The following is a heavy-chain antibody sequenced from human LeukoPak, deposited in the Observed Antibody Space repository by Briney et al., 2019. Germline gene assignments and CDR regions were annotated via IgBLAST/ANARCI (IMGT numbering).Heavy chain of an antibody. CDR3: ARDIVVVVAARYYYMDV. V-gene: IGHV1-2*02. CDR2: INPNSGGT. D-gene: IGHD2-15*01. CDR1: GYTFTNYA. Sequence: GASVKVSCKASGYTFTNYAINWVRQAPGQGLEWMGWINPNSGGTNYAQKFQGRVTMTRDTSISTAYMELSRLRSDDTAVYYCARDIVVVVAARYYYMDVWGKGTTVTVSS. J-gene: IGHJ6*03.